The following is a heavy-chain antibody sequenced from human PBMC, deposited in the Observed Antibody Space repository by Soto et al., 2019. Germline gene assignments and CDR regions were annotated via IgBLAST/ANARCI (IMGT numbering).Heavy chain of an antibody. CDR2: SSATGAGT. D-gene: IGHD1-7*01. V-gene: IGHV3-23*01. J-gene: IGHJ4*02. Sequence: EVQLLESGGGLVQPGGSLRLSCAASGFTFSSYGMTWVRQAPGKGLEWVSFSSATGAGTYYADFVKGRFTISRDNSKNTLYLQMTSLRADDTAVYYCAKDRRAGGNYGFYSDFWGQGALVSVSS. CDR3: AKDRRAGGNYGFYSDF. CDR1: GFTFSSYG.